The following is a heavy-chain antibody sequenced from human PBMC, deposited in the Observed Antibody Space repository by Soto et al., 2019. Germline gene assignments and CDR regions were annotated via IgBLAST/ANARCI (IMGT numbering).Heavy chain of an antibody. V-gene: IGHV4-31*03. Sequence: SETLSLTCTVSGGSIYSGGYYWSWIRQHPGKGLEWIGYIYYSGRTYYNPSLKSRVDISLDTSKKQFSLELSSVTAADTAVYYCARTYTSSPYFDYWGQGTLGTVSS. CDR3: ARTYTSSPYFDY. J-gene: IGHJ4*02. CDR2: IYYSGRT. D-gene: IGHD6-6*01. CDR1: GGSIYSGGYY.